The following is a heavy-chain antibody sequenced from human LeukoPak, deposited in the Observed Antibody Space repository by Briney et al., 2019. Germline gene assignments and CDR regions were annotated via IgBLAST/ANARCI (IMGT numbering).Heavy chain of an antibody. V-gene: IGHV4-59*08. D-gene: IGHD2-8*02. CDR3: AGHHPRNTVDF. CDR1: GGSICSFY. Sequence: SETLSLICTVSGGSICSFYWSWIRQPPGKGLEWIAYISDIGSINYNPSLKSRVTISLDTSKNQFSLQLSSVTAADTAVYYCAGHHPRNTVDFWGQGTLVTVSS. CDR2: ISDIGSI. J-gene: IGHJ4*02.